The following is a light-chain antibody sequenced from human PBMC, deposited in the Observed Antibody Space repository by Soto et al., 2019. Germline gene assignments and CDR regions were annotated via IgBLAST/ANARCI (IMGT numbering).Light chain of an antibody. V-gene: IGKV3-20*01. J-gene: IGKJ3*01. CDR1: QSVNSSY. CDR2: GAS. Sequence: EIVLTQSPGTLSLSPGERANLSCRASQSVNSSYLARYQQKPGQAPRLLIYGASSRATGIPDRFSGSGSGTDFTLTISRLEPEDFAVYYCQQYGSSPLTFGPGT. CDR3: QQYGSSPLT.